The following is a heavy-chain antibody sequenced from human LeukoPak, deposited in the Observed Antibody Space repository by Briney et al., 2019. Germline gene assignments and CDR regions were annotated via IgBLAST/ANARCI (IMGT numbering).Heavy chain of an antibody. J-gene: IGHJ6*02. CDR2: IIPIFGTA. V-gene: IGHV1-69*13. CDR1: GGTFSSYA. D-gene: IGHD6-13*01. CDR3: ARGAGCLGSSLCYYGMDV. Sequence: SVKVSCKASGGTFSSYAISWVRQAPGQGLEWMGGIIPIFGTANYAQKFQGRVTITADESTSTAYMELSSLRSEDTAVYYCARGAGCLGSSLCYYGMDVWGQGTTVTASS.